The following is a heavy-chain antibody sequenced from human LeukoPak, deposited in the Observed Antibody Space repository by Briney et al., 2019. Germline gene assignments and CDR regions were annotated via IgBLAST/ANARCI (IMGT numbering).Heavy chain of an antibody. V-gene: IGHV4-61*01. CDR3: ARASGAFDY. J-gene: IGHJ4*02. CDR2: IYYSGIT. Sequence: PSETLSLTCSVSDDSISRSSYYWSWIRQPPGKGLEWIGYIYYSGITNYNPSLKSRVTISLDTSKNQFSLKLNSVTAADTAVYYCARASGAFDYWGQGALVTVSS. CDR1: DDSISRSSYY.